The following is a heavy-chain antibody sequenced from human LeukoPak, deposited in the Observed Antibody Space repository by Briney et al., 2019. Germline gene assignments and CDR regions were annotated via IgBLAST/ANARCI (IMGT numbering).Heavy chain of an antibody. CDR1: GVTFGTYW. D-gene: IGHD4-23*01. Sequence: PGGSLRLSCAASGVTFGTYWMHWVRQVPGTGLVWVARISPDGRTTTYADSVKGRFTISRDNAMNTLYLQMNSPRAEDTAVYHCARANPLDGGNLNPFDYWGQGTLVSVSS. V-gene: IGHV3-74*03. CDR3: ARANPLDGGNLNPFDY. CDR2: ISPDGRTT. J-gene: IGHJ4*02.